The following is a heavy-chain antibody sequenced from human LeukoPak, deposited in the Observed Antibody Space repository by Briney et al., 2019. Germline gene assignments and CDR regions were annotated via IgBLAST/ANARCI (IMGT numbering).Heavy chain of an antibody. D-gene: IGHD3-10*01. CDR2: INPNSGAT. J-gene: IGHJ4*02. Sequence: ASVTVSCKPSGYTFTVYYMHWVRQAPGQGLEWMGWINPNSGATNYAQKFQGRVTVTRDTSINTAYMELSRLRSDDTAVYYCAREPPRGRGSYYFDYWGQGTLVTVSS. CDR3: AREPPRGRGSYYFDY. CDR1: GYTFTVYY. V-gene: IGHV1-2*02.